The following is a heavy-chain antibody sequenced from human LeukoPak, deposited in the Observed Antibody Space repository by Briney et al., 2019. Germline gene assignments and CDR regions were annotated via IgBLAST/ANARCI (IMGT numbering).Heavy chain of an antibody. CDR2: ISSSSSYI. J-gene: IGHJ4*02. V-gene: IGHV3-21*01. Sequence: GRSLRLSCAASGFTFSSHAMSSVRQAPGKGLGWVSSISSSSSYICFAGSVKGRFTISRDNAKISLNLQMNSLRAEDTSVYYCARVVYSSGDYWGQGTLVTVSS. CDR1: GFTFSSHA. D-gene: IGHD6-19*01. CDR3: ARVVYSSGDY.